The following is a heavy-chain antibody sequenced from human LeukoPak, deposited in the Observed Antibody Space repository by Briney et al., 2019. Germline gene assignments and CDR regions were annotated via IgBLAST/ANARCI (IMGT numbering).Heavy chain of an antibody. J-gene: IGHJ6*02. Sequence: ASVKVSCKASGDTFSSYYMHWVRQAPGQGPEWVGIMSPSGGSTGYAQKFQGRVIMTRDTSTSTAYMELRGLRSEDTAVYYCARWRGLNYGMDVWGQGTTVTVSS. CDR1: GDTFSSYY. V-gene: IGHV1-46*01. CDR2: MSPSGGST. CDR3: ARWRGLNYGMDV. D-gene: IGHD3-10*01.